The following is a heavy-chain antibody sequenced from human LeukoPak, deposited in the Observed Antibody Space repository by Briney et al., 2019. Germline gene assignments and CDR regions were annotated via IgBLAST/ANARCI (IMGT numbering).Heavy chain of an antibody. CDR1: GFIFSTYG. CDR3: ARGPFDSLDV. V-gene: IGHV3-33*01. CDR2: IWYDGSNQ. D-gene: IGHD3-22*01. J-gene: IGHJ6*02. Sequence: GRSLRLSCAASGFIFSTYGMHWVRQAPGKGLEWVAVIWYDGSNQYYADSVKGRFTISRDNSKNTLYPQMNSLRAEDTAVYYCARGPFDSLDVWGQGTTVTVSS.